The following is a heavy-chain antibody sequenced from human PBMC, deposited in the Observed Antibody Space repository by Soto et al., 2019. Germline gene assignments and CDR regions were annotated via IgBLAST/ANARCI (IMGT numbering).Heavy chain of an antibody. CDR2: IYWDDDK. J-gene: IGHJ5*02. CDR1: GFSLSTSGVG. V-gene: IGHV2-5*02. CDR3: AHRLGYCSGGSCWPKYNWFDP. Sequence: QITLKESGPTLVKPTQTLTLTCTFSGFSLSTSGVGVGWIRQPPGKALEGLALIYWDDDKRYSPSLKSRLTITKDTSKNQVVLTMTNMDPVDTATYYCAHRLGYCSGGSCWPKYNWFDPWGQGTLVTVSS. D-gene: IGHD2-15*01.